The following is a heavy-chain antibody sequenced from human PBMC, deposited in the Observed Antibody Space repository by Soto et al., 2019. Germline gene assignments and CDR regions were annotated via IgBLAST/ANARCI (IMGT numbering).Heavy chain of an antibody. D-gene: IGHD3-10*01. Sequence: QVQLVESGGGVVQPGRSLRLSCAASEFTFSRHGMHWVRQAPGKGLQWVGVIWSDGSNEVYADSVKGRFIISRDNSKNILYLLMNSLRAEDTAVYYCARERTFGDNKHSYMDVWGTGITVTVSS. V-gene: IGHV3-33*01. CDR1: EFTFSRHG. CDR2: IWSDGSNE. CDR3: ARERTFGDNKHSYMDV. J-gene: IGHJ6*03.